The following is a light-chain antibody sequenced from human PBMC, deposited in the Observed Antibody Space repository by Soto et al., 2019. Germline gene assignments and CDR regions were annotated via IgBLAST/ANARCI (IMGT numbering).Light chain of an antibody. CDR1: QGISSY. Sequence: DIQLIQSPSFLSASVGDRVTITCRASQGISSYLAWYQQKPGKAPKLLIYAASTLQSGVPSRFSGSGSGTEFTLTISSLQPEDFATYYCQRLHSYPLTFGGGTKVEIK. J-gene: IGKJ4*01. CDR3: QRLHSYPLT. V-gene: IGKV1-9*01. CDR2: AAS.